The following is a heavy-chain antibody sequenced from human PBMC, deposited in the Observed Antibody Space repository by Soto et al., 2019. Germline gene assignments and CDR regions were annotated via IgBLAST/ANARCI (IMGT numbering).Heavy chain of an antibody. CDR2: INSDGSST. V-gene: IGHV3-74*01. CDR3: VRGGFEEYFHYMDL. J-gene: IGHJ6*03. D-gene: IGHD3-10*01. Sequence: EVQLVESGGGLVQPGGSLRLSCVDSGFSFSNYGMHWVRQAPGKGLVWVSHINSDGSSTSYADSVKGRFTISRDNAKNTLYLQVNSLRVEHTAMYYCVRGGFEEYFHYMDLWGKGTTVTVAS. CDR1: GFSFSNYG.